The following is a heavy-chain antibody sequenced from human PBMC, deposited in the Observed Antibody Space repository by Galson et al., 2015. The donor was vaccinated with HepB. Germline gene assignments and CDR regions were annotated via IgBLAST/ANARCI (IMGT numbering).Heavy chain of an antibody. CDR3: AGAARLSVGKLDY. J-gene: IGHJ4*02. CDR1: GFSFSTYT. CDR2: ISSVGSNK. V-gene: IGHV3-30-3*01. D-gene: IGHD6-6*01. Sequence: SLRLSCAASGFSFSTYTMHWVRQAPGKGLEWVAVISSVGSNKYYADSVKGRFTISRDDSKNTLYLHMNSLGAEDMAVYYCAGAARLSVGKLDYWGQGTLVTVSS.